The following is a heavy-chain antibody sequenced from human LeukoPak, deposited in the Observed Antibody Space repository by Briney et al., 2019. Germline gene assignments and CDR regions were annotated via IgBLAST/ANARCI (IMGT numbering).Heavy chain of an antibody. CDR2: IYYSGST. CDR1: GGSISSGGYY. V-gene: IGHV4-31*03. Sequence: PSQTLSLTCTVSGGSISSGGYYWSWIRQHPGKGLEWIGYIYYSGSTYYNPSLKSRVTISVDTSKNQFSLKLSSVTAADTAVYYCARMASLLEWSHYYYYYGMDVWGQGTTVTVSS. D-gene: IGHD3-3*01. J-gene: IGHJ6*02. CDR3: ARMASLLEWSHYYYYYGMDV.